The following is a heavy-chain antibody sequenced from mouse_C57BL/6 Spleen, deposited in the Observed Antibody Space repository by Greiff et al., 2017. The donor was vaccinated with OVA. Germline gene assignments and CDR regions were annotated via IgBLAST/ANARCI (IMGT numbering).Heavy chain of an antibody. J-gene: IGHJ4*01. CDR3: ARGRGDVGSFCDMDV. D-gene: IGHD2-13*01. V-gene: IGHV5-17*01. Sequence: EVKLVESGGGLVKPGGSLTLSCAASGFTFSDYGLHWVRQAPEKGLEWVAYISGGGSTLYSAEPVKGRFPLHRDNAKNTLFLQMTSLRSEDTAMYYCARGRGDVGSFCDMDVWGPGTTVTASS. CDR2: ISGGGSTL. CDR1: GFTFSDYG.